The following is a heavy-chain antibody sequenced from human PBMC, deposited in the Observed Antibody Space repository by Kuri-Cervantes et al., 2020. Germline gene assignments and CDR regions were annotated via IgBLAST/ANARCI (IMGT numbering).Heavy chain of an antibody. D-gene: IGHD3-16*01. V-gene: IGHV3-53*01. CDR1: GFTVSSNY. Sequence: GESLKISCAASGFTVSSNYMSWVRQAPGKGLEWVSVIYSCGSTYYADSVKGRFTISRDNAKNSLYLLMNSLRAEDTAVYYCARGGYALAVCDYWGQGTLVTVSS. CDR2: IYSCGST. CDR3: ARGGYALAVCDY. J-gene: IGHJ4*02.